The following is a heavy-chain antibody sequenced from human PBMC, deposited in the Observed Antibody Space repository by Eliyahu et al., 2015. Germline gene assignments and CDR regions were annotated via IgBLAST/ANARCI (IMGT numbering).Heavy chain of an antibody. D-gene: IGHD3-22*01. J-gene: IGHJ5*02. CDR1: GDSINSISYF. Sequence: QLQLQESGPGLVKPSETLSLTCTASGDSINSISYFWGWIRQPPGKGLEWIGTINYGGSTYYNPSLKSRVAISVDTSKNQFSLKLTSVTAADTAVYYCARKWSSGSLINCFDPWGPRTLVTVSS. CDR2: INYGGST. V-gene: IGHV4-39*01. CDR3: ARKWSSGSLINCFDP.